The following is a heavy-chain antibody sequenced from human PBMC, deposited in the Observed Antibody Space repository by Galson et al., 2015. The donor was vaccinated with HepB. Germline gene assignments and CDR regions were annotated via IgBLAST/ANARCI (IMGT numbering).Heavy chain of an antibody. CDR3: TTDRRRYFDY. CDR2: SKSKSEGGTI. J-gene: IGHJ4*02. V-gene: IGHV3-15*01. CDR1: GFMFKNAW. Sequence: SLRLSCATSGFMFKNAWLSWVRQAPGKGLEWIGRSKSKSEGGTIDYAAPVKGRFSISRDDSENTLYLHMNSLKIEDIAIYFCTTDRRRYFDYWGQGTLVTVSS.